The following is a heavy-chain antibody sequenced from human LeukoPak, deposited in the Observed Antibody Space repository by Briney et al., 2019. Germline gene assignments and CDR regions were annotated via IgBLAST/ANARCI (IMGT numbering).Heavy chain of an antibody. D-gene: IGHD2-2*01. CDR1: GGSVSSGSYY. CDR2: IYYSGST. V-gene: IGHV4-61*01. Sequence: PSETLSLTCTVSGGSVSSGSYYWSWIRQPPGKGLEWIGYIYYSGSTNYNPSLKSRVTISVDTSKNQFSLKLSSVTAADTAVYYCARGEYQLSLYYFDYWGQGTLVTVSS. CDR3: ARGEYQLSLYYFDY. J-gene: IGHJ4*02.